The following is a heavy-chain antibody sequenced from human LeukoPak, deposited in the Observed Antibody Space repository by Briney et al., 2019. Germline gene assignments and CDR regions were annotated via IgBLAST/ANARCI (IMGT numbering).Heavy chain of an antibody. Sequence: GRSLRLSCAASGFTFSSYEMNWVRQAPGKGLEWVSYISNSGRTIYYADSVKGRFTISRDNAKNSLYLQMNSLRAEDTAVYYCARERVAVVFFDYWRQGTLVTVSS. CDR1: GFTFSSYE. D-gene: IGHD6-19*01. CDR2: ISNSGRTI. V-gene: IGHV3-48*03. CDR3: ARERVAVVFFDY. J-gene: IGHJ4*02.